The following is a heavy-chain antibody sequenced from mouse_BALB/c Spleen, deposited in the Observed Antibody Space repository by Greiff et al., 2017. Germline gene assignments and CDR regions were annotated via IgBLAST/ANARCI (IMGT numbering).Heavy chain of an antibody. CDR3: ARGSSGYYFDY. CDR1: GYTFTSYW. CDR2: INPSNGRT. J-gene: IGHJ2*01. V-gene: IGHV1S81*02. Sequence: QVQLQQPGAELVKPGASVKLSCKASGYTFTSYWMHWVKQRPGQGLEWIGEINPSNGRTNYNEKFKSKATLTVDKSSSTAYMQLSSLTSEDSAVYYCARGSSGYYFDYWGQSTTLTVSS. D-gene: IGHD3-1*01.